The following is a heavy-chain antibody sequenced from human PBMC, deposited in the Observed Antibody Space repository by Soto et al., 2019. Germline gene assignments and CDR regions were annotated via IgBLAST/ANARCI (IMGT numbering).Heavy chain of an antibody. CDR3: ARLGSSSYYYYYGMDV. CDR1: GGTFSSYA. D-gene: IGHD6-13*01. CDR2: IIPIFGTA. Sequence: QVQLVQSGAEVKKPGSSVKVSCKASGGTFSSYAISWVRQAPGQGLEWMGVIIPIFGTANYAQKFQGRVTITADKSTSTADMELSSLRSEDTAVYYCARLGSSSYYYYYGMDVWGQGTTVPVSS. V-gene: IGHV1-69*06. J-gene: IGHJ6*02.